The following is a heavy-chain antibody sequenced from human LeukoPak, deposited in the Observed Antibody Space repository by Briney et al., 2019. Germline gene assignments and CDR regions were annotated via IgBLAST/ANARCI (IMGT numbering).Heavy chain of an antibody. J-gene: IGHJ4*02. D-gene: IGHD6-6*01. CDR2: ISWNSGSI. Sequence: PGGSLRLSCAASGFTLDDYAMHWVRQAPGKGLEWVSGISWNSGSIGYADSVKGRFTISRDNAKNSLYLQMNSLRAEDTALYYCAKDTAPSPYYFDYWGQGTLVTVSS. CDR1: GFTLDDYA. V-gene: IGHV3-9*01. CDR3: AKDTAPSPYYFDY.